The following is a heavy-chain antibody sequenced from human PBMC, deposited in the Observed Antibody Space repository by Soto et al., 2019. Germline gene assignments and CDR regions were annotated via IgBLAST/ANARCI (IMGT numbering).Heavy chain of an antibody. CDR1: GFILSDCA. V-gene: IGHV3-48*01. CDR2: ISSSSSVI. Sequence: PGGSLRLSCATSGFILSDCAMNWVRQAPGKGLEWVSYISSSSSVIDYADSVKGRFTVSRDNARNSLYLQMNSLRAEDTAVYYCARVGLAVAGTVGSDAFDIWGQGTMVTVSS. D-gene: IGHD6-19*01. CDR3: ARVGLAVAGTVGSDAFDI. J-gene: IGHJ3*02.